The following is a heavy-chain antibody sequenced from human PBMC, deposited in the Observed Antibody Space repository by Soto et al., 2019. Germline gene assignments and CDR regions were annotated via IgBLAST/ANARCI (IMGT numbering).Heavy chain of an antibody. V-gene: IGHV1-69*12. CDR1: GGTFSSYA. CDR2: IIPIFGTA. CDR3: ASHSYGYFPHYYHGMDV. J-gene: IGHJ6*02. Sequence: QVQLVQSGAEVKKPGSSVKVSCKASGGTFSSYASSWVRQAPGQGLEWMGGIIPIFGTANYAQKFQGRVTMTADESTSTAYMELSSLRSEDTAVYYCASHSYGYFPHYYHGMDVWGQGTTVTVSS. D-gene: IGHD5-18*01.